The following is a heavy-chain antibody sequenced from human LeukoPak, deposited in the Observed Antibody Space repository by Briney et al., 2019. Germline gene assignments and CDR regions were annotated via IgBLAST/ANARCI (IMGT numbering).Heavy chain of an antibody. CDR3: ARDTDFDWLLYYFDY. CDR2: INPNSGGT. D-gene: IGHD3-9*01. Sequence: ASVKVSCKASGYTFTGYYMHWVRPAPGQGLEWMGWINPNSGGTNCAQKFQGRVTMTRDTSISTAYMELSRLRSDDTAVYYCARDTDFDWLLYYFDYWGQGTLVTVSS. CDR1: GYTFTGYY. J-gene: IGHJ4*02. V-gene: IGHV1-2*02.